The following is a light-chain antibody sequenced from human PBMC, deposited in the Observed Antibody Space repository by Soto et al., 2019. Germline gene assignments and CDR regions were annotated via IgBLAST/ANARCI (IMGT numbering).Light chain of an antibody. V-gene: IGLV2-14*01. CDR1: SSDFGSYKY. CDR3: SSYTSSSTYV. J-gene: IGLJ1*01. Sequence: QSVLTQPASVSGSPGQSITISCTGTSSDFGSYKYVSWYQQHPGKAPKLMIHDVSNRPSGVSNRFSGSKSGNTASLTISGLQAEDKADYYCSSYTSSSTYVFGTGTKVTVL. CDR2: DVS.